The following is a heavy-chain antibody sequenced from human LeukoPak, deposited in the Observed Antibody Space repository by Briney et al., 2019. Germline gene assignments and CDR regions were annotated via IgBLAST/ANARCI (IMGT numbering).Heavy chain of an antibody. Sequence: SETLSLTCTVSGGSISSSSYYWGWIRQPRGKGLEWIGSIYCSGSTYYNPSLKSRVTISVDTSKNQFSLKLSSVTAADTAVYYCARNTTHYYDTARRRGGAFDYWGQGTLVTVSS. CDR2: IYCSGST. D-gene: IGHD3-22*01. CDR1: GGSISSSSYY. J-gene: IGHJ4*02. CDR3: ARNTTHYYDTARRRGGAFDY. V-gene: IGHV4-39*01.